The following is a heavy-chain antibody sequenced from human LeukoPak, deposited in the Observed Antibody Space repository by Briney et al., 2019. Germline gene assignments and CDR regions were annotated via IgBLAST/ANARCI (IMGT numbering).Heavy chain of an antibody. Sequence: GGTLRLSCAASGFTFSSYGMSWARQAPGKGLEWVSAISGSGGSTYYADSVKGRFTISRDNAKNSLYLQMNSLRAEDTAVYYCARQDNSGYFDYWGQGTLVTVSS. J-gene: IGHJ4*02. V-gene: IGHV3-23*01. CDR3: ARQDNSGYFDY. D-gene: IGHD3-22*01. CDR2: ISGSGGST. CDR1: GFTFSSYG.